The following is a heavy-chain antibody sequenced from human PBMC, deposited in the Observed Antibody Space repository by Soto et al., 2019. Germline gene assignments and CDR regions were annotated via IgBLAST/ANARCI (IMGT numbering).Heavy chain of an antibody. J-gene: IGHJ4*02. CDR3: ARRSSSWYFDC. CDR1: GFTFSSYA. Sequence: EVQLLESGGGLVQPGGSLRLSCAASGFTFSSYAMNWVRQAPGKGLEWVSVISGSGDSTYYADSVKGRFTISRDNAKNTLYLQMNSLRAEDPAIYYCARRSSSWYFDCWGAGTMVTVSS. V-gene: IGHV3-23*01. CDR2: ISGSGDST. D-gene: IGHD6-13*01.